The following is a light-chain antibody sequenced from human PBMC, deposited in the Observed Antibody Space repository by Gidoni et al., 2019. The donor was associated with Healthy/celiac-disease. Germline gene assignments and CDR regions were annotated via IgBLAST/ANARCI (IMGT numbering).Light chain of an antibody. J-gene: IGKJ1*01. V-gene: IGKV3-11*01. CDR3: QKRSNWSVT. CDR2: DAS. Sequence: EIVLTQSPATLSLSPGERATLSCRASQSVSRYLAWYQKKPGQAPRLLIYDASNRATGIPARFSGSGSGTDFTLTIRSLEPEDFAVYYCQKRSNWSVTFGQGTKVEIK. CDR1: QSVSRY.